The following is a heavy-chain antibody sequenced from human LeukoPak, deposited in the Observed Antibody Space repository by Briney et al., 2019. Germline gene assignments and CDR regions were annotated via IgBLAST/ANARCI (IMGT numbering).Heavy chain of an antibody. CDR2: ISSSSSYI. CDR1: GFTFSSYS. J-gene: IGHJ4*02. V-gene: IGHV3-21*01. D-gene: IGHD3-16*01. CDR3: ARSMISFGGAVDY. Sequence: GGSLRLSCAASGFTFSSYSMNWVRQAPGKGLEWVSSISSSSSYIYYADSVKGRFTISRDNAKNSLYLQMNSLRAEDTAVYYCARSMISFGGAVDYWGQGALVTVSS.